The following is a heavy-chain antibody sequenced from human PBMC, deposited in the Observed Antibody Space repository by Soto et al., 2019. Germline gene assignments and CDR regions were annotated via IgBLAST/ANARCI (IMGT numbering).Heavy chain of an antibody. Sequence: QVQLVQSGAEVKNPGASVKVSCKASGYTFTRYGIGWARQAPGQGLERMGWINTYNGNTNYAQNVQGRVTLTTDTSTSTAYMGRRSLRSSDTSIYYCAMVDVYVTPSPQDVWGQGTTVIVSS. V-gene: IGHV1-18*01. CDR2: INTYNGNT. CDR3: AMVDVYVTPSPQDV. J-gene: IGHJ6*02. CDR1: GYTFTRYG. D-gene: IGHD3-16*01.